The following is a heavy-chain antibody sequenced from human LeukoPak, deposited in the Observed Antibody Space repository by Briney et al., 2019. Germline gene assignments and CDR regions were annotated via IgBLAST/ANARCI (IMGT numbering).Heavy chain of an antibody. D-gene: IGHD2-15*01. J-gene: IGHJ5*02. Sequence: SETLSLTCTVSGGSISIGGYYWSWIRQHPGKGLEWIGYIYYSGSTYYNPSLKSRVTISVDTSKNQFSLKLSSVTAADTAVYYCARDGSASTRGEFDPWGQGTLVTVSS. CDR1: GGSISIGGYY. CDR2: IYYSGST. V-gene: IGHV4-31*03. CDR3: ARDGSASTRGEFDP.